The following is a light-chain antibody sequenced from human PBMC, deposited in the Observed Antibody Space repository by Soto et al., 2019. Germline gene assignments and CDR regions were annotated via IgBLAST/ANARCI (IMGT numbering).Light chain of an antibody. V-gene: IGKV3-20*01. CDR3: QQYGSSPWT. CDR2: GAS. J-gene: IGKJ1*01. Sequence: EIVLTQSPGTLSLSPGERATLSCRASQSVSSSYLAWYQQKPGQAPRLLIYGASSRATGSTDRFSGSGSGTDFPLTISRLEPEDFAVYYCQQYGSSPWTFGQGTKVEIK. CDR1: QSVSSSY.